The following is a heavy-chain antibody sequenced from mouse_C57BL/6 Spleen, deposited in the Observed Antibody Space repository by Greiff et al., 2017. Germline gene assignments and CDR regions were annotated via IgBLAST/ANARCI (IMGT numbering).Heavy chain of an antibody. V-gene: IGHV10-1*01. CDR3: VRGRLLPNWYFDV. CDR2: IRSKSNNYAT. CDR1: GFSFNTYA. D-gene: IGHD2-3*01. J-gene: IGHJ1*03. Sequence: EVMLVESGGGLVQPKGSLKLSCAASGFSFNTYAMNWVRQAPGKGLEWVARIRSKSNNYATYYADSVKDRFTISRDDSESMLYLQMNNLKTEDTAMYYCVRGRLLPNWYFDVWGTGTTVTVSS.